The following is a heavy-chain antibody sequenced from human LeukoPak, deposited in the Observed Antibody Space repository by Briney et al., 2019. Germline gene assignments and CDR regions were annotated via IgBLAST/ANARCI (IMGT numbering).Heavy chain of an antibody. CDR1: GFTFSNYA. CDR2: ISASGGRA. Sequence: GGSLRLSCAASGFTFSNYAMSWVRQAPGKGLEWVSAISASGGRANYADSVKGRFTISRDNSKNTLNLQMNSLRAEDTAVYYCAKHLWRDLLWFGEGYYFGCWGQGTLVTVSS. J-gene: IGHJ4*02. V-gene: IGHV3-23*01. CDR3: AKHLWRDLLWFGEGYYFGC. D-gene: IGHD3-10*01.